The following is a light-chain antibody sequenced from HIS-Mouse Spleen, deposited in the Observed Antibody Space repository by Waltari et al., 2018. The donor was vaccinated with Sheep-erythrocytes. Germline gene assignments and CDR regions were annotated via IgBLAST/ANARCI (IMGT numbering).Light chain of an antibody. CDR2: EVS. Sequence: QSALTQPPSASGSPGQSVTISCTRTSRDVGGYNYFSWYQPHPGKAPKLMIYEVSKRPSGVPDRFSGSKSGNTASLTVSGLQAEDEADYYCSSYAGSNNWVFGGGTKLTVL. CDR3: SSYAGSNNWV. CDR1: SRDVGGYNY. V-gene: IGLV2-8*01. J-gene: IGLJ3*02.